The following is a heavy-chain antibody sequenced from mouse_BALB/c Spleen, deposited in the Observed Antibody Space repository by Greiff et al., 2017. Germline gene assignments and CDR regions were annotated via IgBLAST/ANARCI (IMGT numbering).Heavy chain of an antibody. Sequence: VQLKESGGGLVKPGGSLKLSCAASGFAFSSYDMSWVRQTPEKRLEWVAYISSGGGSTYYPDTVKGRFTISRDNAKNTLYLQMSSLKSEDTAMYYCARHDGYYWGQGTTLTVSS. CDR3: ARHDGYY. CDR1: GFAFSSYD. J-gene: IGHJ2*01. CDR2: ISSGGGST. D-gene: IGHD2-3*01. V-gene: IGHV5-12-1*01.